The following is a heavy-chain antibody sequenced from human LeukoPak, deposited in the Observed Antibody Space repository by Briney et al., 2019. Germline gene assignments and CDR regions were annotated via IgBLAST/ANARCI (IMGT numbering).Heavy chain of an antibody. Sequence: KPSETLSLTCTVSGGSISSYYWSWIRQPPGKGLEWIGHIYYSGSTNYNPSLKSRVTISVDTSKSQFSLNLSSVTAAHTAVYYCARNYDSSGYTAFGYWGRGTLVTVSS. CDR1: GGSISSYY. CDR2: IYYSGST. D-gene: IGHD3-22*01. CDR3: ARNYDSSGYTAFGY. J-gene: IGHJ4*02. V-gene: IGHV4-59*01.